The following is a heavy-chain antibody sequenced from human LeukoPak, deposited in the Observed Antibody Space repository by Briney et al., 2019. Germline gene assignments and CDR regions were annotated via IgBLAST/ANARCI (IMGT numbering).Heavy chain of an antibody. J-gene: IGHJ2*01. V-gene: IGHV1-2*02. D-gene: IGHD1-26*01. Sequence: GASVKVSCKASEYTFTGYYMHWVRQAPGQGLEWMGGINPNSGGTNYAQKFQGRVTMTRDTSISTAYMELNRLRSDDTAVYYCARPSIGSRPYWFFDLWGRGTLVTVSS. CDR2: INPNSGGT. CDR1: EYTFTGYY. CDR3: ARPSIGSRPYWFFDL.